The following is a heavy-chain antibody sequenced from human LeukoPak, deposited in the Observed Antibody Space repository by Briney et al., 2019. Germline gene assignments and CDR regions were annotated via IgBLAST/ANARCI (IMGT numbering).Heavy chain of an antibody. CDR1: GGSLSSYY. J-gene: IGHJ4*02. CDR2: IYYSGST. CDR3: ARLDTAMVSSFDY. D-gene: IGHD5-18*01. Sequence: PSETLSLTCTVSGGSLSSYYWSWIRQPPGKGLEWIGYIYYSGSTNYNPSLKSRVTISVDTSKNQFSLKLSSVTAADTAVYYCARLDTAMVSSFDYWGQGTLVTVSS. V-gene: IGHV4-59*08.